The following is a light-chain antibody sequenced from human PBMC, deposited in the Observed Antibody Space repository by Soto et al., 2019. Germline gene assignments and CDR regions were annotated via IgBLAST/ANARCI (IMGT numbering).Light chain of an antibody. CDR3: SSFTSRFTFV. Sequence: QSALTQPASVSGSPGQSIAISCTGTRSDVGAYNYVSWYQQHPGKAPKLMISEVTNRPSGVSDRFSGSKSGNTASLTISGLQAEDEDDYYCSSFTSRFTFVLGTGTKVT. V-gene: IGLV2-14*01. CDR2: EVT. CDR1: RSDVGAYNY. J-gene: IGLJ1*01.